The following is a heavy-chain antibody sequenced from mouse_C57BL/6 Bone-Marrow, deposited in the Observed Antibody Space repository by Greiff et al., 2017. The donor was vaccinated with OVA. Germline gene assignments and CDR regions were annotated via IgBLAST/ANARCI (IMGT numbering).Heavy chain of an antibody. Sequence: EVQGVESGGGLVQPGGSLKLSCAASGFTFSDYYMYWVRQTPEKRLEWVAYISNGGGSTYYPDTVKGRFTISRDNAKNTLYLQMSRLKSEDTAMYYCARHGGLRGFDYWGQGTTLTVSS. J-gene: IGHJ2*01. CDR3: ARHGGLRGFDY. D-gene: IGHD2-4*01. CDR1: GFTFSDYY. V-gene: IGHV5-12*01. CDR2: ISNGGGST.